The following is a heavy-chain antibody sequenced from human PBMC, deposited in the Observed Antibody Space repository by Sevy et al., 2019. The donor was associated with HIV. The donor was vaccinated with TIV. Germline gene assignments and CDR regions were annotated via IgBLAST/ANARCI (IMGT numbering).Heavy chain of an antibody. D-gene: IGHD2-15*01. Sequence: ASVKVSCKASGYTFTSYGISWVRQAPGQGLEWMGWISAYNGNTNYAQKLQGRVTMTTDTSTSTAYMELRSLRSVDTAVYYCARDRKRYCSGGSCSEYFQHWGQGTLVTVSS. CDR1: GYTFTSYG. V-gene: IGHV1-18*01. J-gene: IGHJ1*01. CDR3: ARDRKRYCSGGSCSEYFQH. CDR2: ISAYNGNT.